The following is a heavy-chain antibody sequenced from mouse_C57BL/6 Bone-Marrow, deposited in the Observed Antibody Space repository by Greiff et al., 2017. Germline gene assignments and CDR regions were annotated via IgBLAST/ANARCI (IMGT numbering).Heavy chain of an antibody. D-gene: IGHD1-1*01. Sequence: VHVKQSGPELVKPGASVKISCKASGYTFTDYYMNWVKQSHGKSLEWIGDINPNNGGTSYNQKFKGKATLTVDKSSSTAYMELRSLTSEDSAVYYCAREEITTVVAPLDYWGQGTTLTVSS. CDR2: INPNNGGT. J-gene: IGHJ2*01. CDR3: AREEITTVVAPLDY. V-gene: IGHV1-26*01. CDR1: GYTFTDYY.